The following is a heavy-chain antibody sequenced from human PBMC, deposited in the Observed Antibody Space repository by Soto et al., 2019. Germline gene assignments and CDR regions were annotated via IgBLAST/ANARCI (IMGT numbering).Heavy chain of an antibody. Sequence: GESLKISCKGSGYSFAGYWITWVRQKPGKGLEWMGRIDPSDSQTYYSPSFRGHVTISATKSITTVFLQWSSLRASDTAMYYCARQIYDSDTGPNFQYYFDSWSQGTPVTVSS. CDR3: ARQIYDSDTGPNFQYYFDS. CDR2: IDPSDSQT. CDR1: GYSFAGYW. J-gene: IGHJ4*02. V-gene: IGHV5-10-1*01. D-gene: IGHD3-22*01.